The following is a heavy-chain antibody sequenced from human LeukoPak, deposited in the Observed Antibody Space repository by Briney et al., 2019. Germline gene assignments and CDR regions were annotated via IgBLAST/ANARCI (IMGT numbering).Heavy chain of an antibody. Sequence: PGGSLRLSCAASGFTFSSYSMNWVRQARGKGLEWVSSISSSSSYIYYADSVKGRFTISRDNSKNTLYLQMNSLRAEDTAVYYCAKDTVDGSGRGAFDIWGQGTMVTVSS. V-gene: IGHV3-21*01. CDR1: GFTFSSYS. D-gene: IGHD3-10*01. CDR2: ISSSSSYI. J-gene: IGHJ3*02. CDR3: AKDTVDGSGRGAFDI.